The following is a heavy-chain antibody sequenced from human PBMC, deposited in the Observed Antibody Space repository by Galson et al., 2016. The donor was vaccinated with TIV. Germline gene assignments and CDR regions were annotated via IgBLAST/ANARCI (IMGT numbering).Heavy chain of an antibody. CDR1: GFTFSSYA. D-gene: IGHD1-26*01. J-gene: IGHJ4*02. Sequence: SLRLSCAASGFTFSSYAMHWVRQAPAKGLEWVALISYDGGNKVYADSVKGRFTFSRDNSENTLYLQMNSLRPEDTAVYYCVRERGGTHSRFDYWGQGTLVSVSS. V-gene: IGHV3-30*04. CDR3: VRERGGTHSRFDY. CDR2: ISYDGGNK.